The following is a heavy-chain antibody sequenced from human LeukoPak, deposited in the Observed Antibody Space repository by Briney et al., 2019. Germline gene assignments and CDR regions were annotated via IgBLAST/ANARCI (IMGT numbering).Heavy chain of an antibody. CDR3: ARDLPLED. Sequence: SVSVSCTPSEHTFTPYYMHWGRQSRGQRLEWMGWINTNSGGTNYAEKFQGRVTMTRDTSISTAYMELSRLRSDDTAVYYCARDLPLEDWGQGTLVTVSS. CDR1: EHTFTPYY. D-gene: IGHD6-6*01. J-gene: IGHJ4*02. CDR2: INTNSGGT. V-gene: IGHV1-2*02.